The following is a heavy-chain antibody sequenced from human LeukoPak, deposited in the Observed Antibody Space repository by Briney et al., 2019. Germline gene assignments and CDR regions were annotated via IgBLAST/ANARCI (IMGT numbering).Heavy chain of an antibody. Sequence: GGSLRLYCAASGFTFSSYAMSWVRQAPGKGLEWVSAISGSGGSTYYADSVKGRFTISRDNSKNTLYLQMNSLRAEDTAVYYCAKDSRFDIAVAGTDFDYWGQGTLVTDSS. CDR3: AKDSRFDIAVAGTDFDY. CDR1: GFTFSSYA. D-gene: IGHD6-19*01. V-gene: IGHV3-23*01. CDR2: ISGSGGST. J-gene: IGHJ4*02.